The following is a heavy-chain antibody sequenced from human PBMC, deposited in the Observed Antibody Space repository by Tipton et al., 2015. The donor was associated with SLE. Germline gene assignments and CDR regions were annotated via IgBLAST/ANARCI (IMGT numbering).Heavy chain of an antibody. CDR1: GFTFSSYG. CDR2: IRYDGRNK. Sequence: GSLRLSCAASGFTFSSYGMHWVRQAPGKGLEWVAFIRYDGRNKYYADSVKGRFTISRDNSKNTLYLQMNSLRAEDTAVYYCAKVRLAAAGDYWGQGTLVTVSS. J-gene: IGHJ4*02. CDR3: AKVRLAAAGDY. D-gene: IGHD6-13*01. V-gene: IGHV3-30*02.